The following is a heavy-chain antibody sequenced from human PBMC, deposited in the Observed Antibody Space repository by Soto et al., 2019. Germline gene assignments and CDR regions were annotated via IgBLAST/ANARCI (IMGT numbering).Heavy chain of an antibody. J-gene: IGHJ6*02. CDR2: LSGSGDTT. V-gene: IGHV3-23*01. CDR1: GFTFSSYV. CDR3: PKGTQFFYYYAMDV. Sequence: PGGSLRLSSEASGFTFSSYVMKWVRQAPGKGLEWVSALSGSGDTTYYAESVRGRFSISRDNSKNTLYMQMSSLRGEDTAVYYCPKGTQFFYYYAMDVWGQGPTVTVSS.